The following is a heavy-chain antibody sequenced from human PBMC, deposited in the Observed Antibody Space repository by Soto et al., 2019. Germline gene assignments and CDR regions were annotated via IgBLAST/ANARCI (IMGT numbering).Heavy chain of an antibody. J-gene: IGHJ5*02. Sequence: QVQLVQSGAEVKKPGASVKVSCKASGYTFTDYGITWVRQAPGQGLEWMGWISAHNGNTNYAQRLQGRVSMATDKSTTTAYLELRSLRSDDTAVYYCARGGGFYFGSRALASWGQGTLVTVSS. CDR2: ISAHNGNT. CDR1: GYTFTDYG. D-gene: IGHD3-22*01. V-gene: IGHV1-18*01. CDR3: ARGGGFYFGSRALAS.